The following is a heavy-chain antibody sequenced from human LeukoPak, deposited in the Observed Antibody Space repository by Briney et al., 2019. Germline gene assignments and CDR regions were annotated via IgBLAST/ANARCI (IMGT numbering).Heavy chain of an antibody. D-gene: IGHD5-12*01. CDR3: ARKVYNGYAPFDY. CDR2: IYYSGST. Sequence: SETLSLTCTVSGGSISSADYYWSWIRQPPGKGLELIGYIYYSGSTYYNPSLKSRVTISVDTSKNQFSLKLSSVTAADTAVYYCARKVYNGYAPFDYWGQGTLVTVSS. V-gene: IGHV4-30-4*01. J-gene: IGHJ4*02. CDR1: GGSISSADYY.